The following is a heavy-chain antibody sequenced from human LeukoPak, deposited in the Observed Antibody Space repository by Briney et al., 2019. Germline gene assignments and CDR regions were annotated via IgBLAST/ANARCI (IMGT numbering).Heavy chain of an antibody. J-gene: IGHJ4*02. CDR3: ARDPMVRGVIGPLDY. CDR1: GFTFSSYG. Sequence: PGRSLRLSCAASGFTFSSYGMHWFRQAPGKGLEWVAVIWYDGSNKYYADSVKGRFTISRDNSKNTLYLQMNSLRAEDTAVYYCARDPMVRGVIGPLDYWGQGTLVTVSS. CDR2: IWYDGSNK. V-gene: IGHV3-33*01. D-gene: IGHD3-10*01.